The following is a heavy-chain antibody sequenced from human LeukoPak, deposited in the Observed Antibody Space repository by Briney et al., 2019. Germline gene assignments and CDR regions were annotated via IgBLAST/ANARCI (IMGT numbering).Heavy chain of an antibody. CDR3: ARRDTAMVAIDY. V-gene: IGHV4-59*01. J-gene: IGHJ4*02. CDR1: GGSISSYY. D-gene: IGHD5-18*01. CDR2: IDYSGST. Sequence: SETLSLTCTVSGGSISSYYWSWIRQPPGKGLEWIGYIDYSGSTDYNPSLKSRVTISVDTSKNQFSLKLSSVTAADTAVYYCARRDTAMVAIDYWGQGTLVTVSS.